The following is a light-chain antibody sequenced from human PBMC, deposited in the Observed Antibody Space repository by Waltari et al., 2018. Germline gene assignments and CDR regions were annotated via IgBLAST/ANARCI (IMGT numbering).Light chain of an antibody. CDR3: QVWDSGTVV. V-gene: IGLV3-9*01. Sequence: SFALTQPVSVSVALGQTAPISCGADNIESPNVHWYQQKPGQAPVLVIYRDKNRPSGIPDRFSGSNSGNTATLTVSRAQHDDEADYFCQVWDSGTVVFGGGTRLTVL. CDR2: RDK. J-gene: IGLJ2*01. CDR1: NIESPN.